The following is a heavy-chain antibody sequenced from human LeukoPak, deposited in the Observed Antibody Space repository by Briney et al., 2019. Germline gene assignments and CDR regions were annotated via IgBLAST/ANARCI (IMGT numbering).Heavy chain of an antibody. D-gene: IGHD3-22*01. Sequence: SETLSLTCSVSGGPISGYQWNWIRQPPGKGLEWIAYMYYRGTTNYGPSLRSRVTMSVDTSKNQFSLRLSSVTAADTAVHYCASVPADESTGYGRGYYQHWGQGTLVTVSS. J-gene: IGHJ1*01. CDR1: GGPISGYQ. V-gene: IGHV4-59*01. CDR3: ASVPADESTGYGRGYYQH. CDR2: MYYRGTT.